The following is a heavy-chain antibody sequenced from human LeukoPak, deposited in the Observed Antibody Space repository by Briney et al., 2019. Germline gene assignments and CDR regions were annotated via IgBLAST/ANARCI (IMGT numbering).Heavy chain of an antibody. D-gene: IGHD2-2*01. Sequence: SETLSLTCTVSGGPISISSYYWGWIRQPPGKGLEWIGSIYYSGSTYYNPSLKSRVTISVDTSKNQFSLKLSSVTAADTAVYYCARAGCSSSSSCMFDPWGQGTLVTVSS. CDR1: GGPISISSYY. V-gene: IGHV4-39*07. CDR3: ARAGCSSSSSCMFDP. CDR2: IYYSGST. J-gene: IGHJ5*02.